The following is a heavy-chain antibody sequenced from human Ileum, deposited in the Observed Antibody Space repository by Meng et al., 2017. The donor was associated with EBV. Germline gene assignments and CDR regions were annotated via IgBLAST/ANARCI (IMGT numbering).Heavy chain of an antibody. CDR3: AGRNNWFDP. CDR2: IGLSADAI. D-gene: IGHD1-14*01. Sequence: HVQVVESGGGLVKPGGSLRLSCAASGFTFSDYSLSWIRQAPGKGLQVIASIGLSADAIYYADSVKGRFTISRDNANNSLYLQMNNLRVDETAVYYCAGRNNWFDPWGQGTLVTVSS. J-gene: IGHJ5*02. V-gene: IGHV3-11*01. CDR1: GFTFSDYS.